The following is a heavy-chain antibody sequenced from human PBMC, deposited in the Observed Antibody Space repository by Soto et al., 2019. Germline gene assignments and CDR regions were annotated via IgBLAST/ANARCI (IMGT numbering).Heavy chain of an antibody. D-gene: IGHD5-18*01. CDR3: SKWSGYGAS. CDR1: GFTFSSHS. J-gene: IGHJ4*02. Sequence: EVHLLESGGGLVQPGGSLRLSCAASGFTFSSHSMTWVRQAPGKGLVWISGISNNNVDTFYAESVKGRFTISRDNSKNTVPLQMSSLRADDAARYFCSKWSGYGASWGRGTLVIVAS. V-gene: IGHV3-23*01. CDR2: ISNNNVDT.